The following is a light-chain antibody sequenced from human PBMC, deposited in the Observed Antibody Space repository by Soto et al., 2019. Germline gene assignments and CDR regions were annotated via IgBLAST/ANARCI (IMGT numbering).Light chain of an antibody. V-gene: IGKV3-20*01. CDR1: QSVSTNY. CDR2: GAS. Sequence: EIVLTQSPATLSLSPGERATLSCRASQSVSTNYLAWYQQRPGQAPRLLIFGASYRATGIPDRFSGSGSGTDFTLTISRLEPEDFAGYNCQHYSSSPPEFTFGPGTKVDSK. J-gene: IGKJ3*01. CDR3: QHYSSSPPEFT.